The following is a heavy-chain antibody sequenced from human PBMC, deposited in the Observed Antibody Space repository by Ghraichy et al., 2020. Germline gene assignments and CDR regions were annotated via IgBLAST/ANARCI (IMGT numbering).Heavy chain of an antibody. CDR3: AKTITMVRGVINHDAFDI. V-gene: IGHV3-23*01. CDR1: GFTFSSYT. CDR2: ISGSGGST. J-gene: IGHJ3*02. D-gene: IGHD3-10*01. Sequence: GVLNISCAVSGFTFSSYTMSWVRQAPGKGLECVSGISGSGGSTYYADSVKGRFTISRDNSKNTLYLQMNSLRAEDTAVYYCAKTITMVRGVINHDAFDIWGQGTMVTVSS.